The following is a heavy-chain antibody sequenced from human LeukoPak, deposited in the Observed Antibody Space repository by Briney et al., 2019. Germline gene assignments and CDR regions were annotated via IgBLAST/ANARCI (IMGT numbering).Heavy chain of an antibody. CDR3: AKYYHEGSGASPLDY. CDR1: GFSFNSYG. V-gene: IGHV3-30*02. D-gene: IGHD3-22*01. J-gene: IGHJ4*02. CDR2: IRYDGTNK. Sequence: GGSLRLSGVTSGFSFNSYGMHWVRQAPGKGLEWVAFIRYDGTNKYYKDSVRGQFTISRDNSKNTLYLQMNSLRVEDTALYYCAKYYHEGSGASPLDYWGQGTLVTVSS.